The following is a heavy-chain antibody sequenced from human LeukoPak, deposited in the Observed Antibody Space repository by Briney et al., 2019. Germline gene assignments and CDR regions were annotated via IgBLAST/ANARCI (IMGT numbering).Heavy chain of an antibody. Sequence: TLSLXCTVSGDSINSLDLGSWVRQPPGQGLEWIGEMYLSGTTHSNPSVKSRVTISIDKSKDQFFLNLSSVTAADTAVYYCAGLVGRYSSGLYYYYFDYWGQGTLVTVSS. J-gene: IGHJ4*02. CDR1: GDSINSLDL. D-gene: IGHD3-22*01. CDR2: MYLSGTT. V-gene: IGHV4-4*02. CDR3: AGLVGRYSSGLYYYYFDY.